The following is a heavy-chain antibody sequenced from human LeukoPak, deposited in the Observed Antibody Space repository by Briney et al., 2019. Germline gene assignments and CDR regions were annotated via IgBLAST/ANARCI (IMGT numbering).Heavy chain of an antibody. CDR2: ISAYNGNT. J-gene: IGHJ5*01. D-gene: IGHD3-22*01. CDR1: GYTFTSYG. V-gene: IGHV1-18*01. CDR3: ARVDGYYDSSGYSGYNWFDS. Sequence: ASVKVSCKASGYTFTSYGISWVRQAPGQGLEWMGWISAYNGNTNYAQKLQGRVTMTTDTSTSTAYMELRSLRSDDTAVYYCARVDGYYDSSGYSGYNWFDSWGQGTLVTVSS.